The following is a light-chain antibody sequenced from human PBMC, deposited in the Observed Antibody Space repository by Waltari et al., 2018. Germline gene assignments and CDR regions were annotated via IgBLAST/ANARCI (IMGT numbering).Light chain of an antibody. CDR3: QQYSSEST. CDR1: KSIGSW. V-gene: IGKV1-5*03. CDR2: KAS. J-gene: IGKJ1*01. Sequence: DIQMTQSPSTLSASVGDRVTITCRASKSIGSWLSWSQQKPGKAPKLLIYKASSLETGVPSSVSGSGSGTEFTLTISSLQPDDFATYYCQQYSSESTFGQGTKVEIK.